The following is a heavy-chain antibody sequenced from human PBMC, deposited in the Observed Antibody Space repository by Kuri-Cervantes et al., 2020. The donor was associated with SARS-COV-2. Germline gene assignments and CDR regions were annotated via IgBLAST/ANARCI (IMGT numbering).Heavy chain of an antibody. V-gene: IGHV3-33*01. J-gene: IGHJ3*01. CDR2: IWYDGSNK. Sequence: GESLKISCAASGFTFSSYGMHWVRQAPGKGLEWVAVIWYDGSNKYYADSVKGRFTISRDNSKNTLYLQMNSLRGDDTAVYYCARDVSSGSYYKDAFNVWGQGTMVTVSS. CDR3: ARDVSSGSYYKDAFNV. D-gene: IGHD1-26*01. CDR1: GFTFSSYG.